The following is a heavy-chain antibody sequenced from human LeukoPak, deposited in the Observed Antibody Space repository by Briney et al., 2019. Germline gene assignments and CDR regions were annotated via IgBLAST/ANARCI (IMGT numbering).Heavy chain of an antibody. CDR3: ARAGYSYGYYYYYYMDV. J-gene: IGHJ6*03. CDR1: GGSISSYY. V-gene: IGHV4-39*07. Sequence: SETLSLTCTVSGGSISSYYWGWIRQPPGKGLGWIGSIYYSGSTYYNPSLKSRVTISVDTSKNQFSLKLSSVTAADTAVYYCARAGYSYGYYYYYYMDVWGKGTTVTVSS. CDR2: IYYSGST. D-gene: IGHD5-18*01.